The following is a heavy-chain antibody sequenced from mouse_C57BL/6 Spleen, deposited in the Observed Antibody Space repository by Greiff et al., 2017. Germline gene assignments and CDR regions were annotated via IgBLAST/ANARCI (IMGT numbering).Heavy chain of an antibody. D-gene: IGHD3-2*02. Sequence: EVKLQQSGPELVKPGASVKISCKASGYTFTDYYMNWVKQSHGKSLEWIGDINPNNGGTSYNQKFKGKATLTVDKSSSTAYMELRSLTSEDSAVYYCARGGSSGYVDAMDYWGQGTSVTVSS. CDR3: ARGGSSGYVDAMDY. J-gene: IGHJ4*01. CDR1: GYTFTDYY. V-gene: IGHV1-26*01. CDR2: INPNNGGT.